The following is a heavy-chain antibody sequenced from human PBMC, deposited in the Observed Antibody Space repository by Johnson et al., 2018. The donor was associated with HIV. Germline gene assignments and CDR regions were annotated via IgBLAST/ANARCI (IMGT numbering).Heavy chain of an antibody. V-gene: IGHV3-33*01. CDR2: IWYDGNNK. D-gene: IGHD3-22*01. Sequence: QVQLVESGGGVVQPGRSLRLSCVASGFTITTYGMHWVRQAPGKGLEWVAVIWYDGNNKYYADSVKGRFTISRDNSKNTLYLQMNSLRAEDTAVYYCARFDGFITTLRVIGDAFDVWGQGTMVTVSS. J-gene: IGHJ3*01. CDR3: ARFDGFITTLRVIGDAFDV. CDR1: GFTITTYG.